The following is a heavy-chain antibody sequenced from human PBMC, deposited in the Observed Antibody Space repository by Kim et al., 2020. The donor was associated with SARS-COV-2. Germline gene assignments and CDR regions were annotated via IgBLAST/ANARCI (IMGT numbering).Heavy chain of an antibody. CDR2: INAGNGNT. CDR1: GYTFTSYA. D-gene: IGHD5-12*01. Sequence: ASVKVSCKASGYTFTSYAMHWVRQAPGQRLEWMGWINAGNGNTKYSQKFQGRVTITRDTSASTAYMELSSLRSEDTAVYYCARGRRDGYNFGAWLDYWGQGTLVTVSS. J-gene: IGHJ4*02. CDR3: ARGRRDGYNFGAWLDY. V-gene: IGHV1-3*01.